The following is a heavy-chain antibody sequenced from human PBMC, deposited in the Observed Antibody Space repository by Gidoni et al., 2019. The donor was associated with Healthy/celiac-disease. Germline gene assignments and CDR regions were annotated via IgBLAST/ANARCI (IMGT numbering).Heavy chain of an antibody. Sequence: QVQLVQSGAEVKKPGSSVKVSCKASGGTFRSYAISWVRQAPGQGLEWMGRIIPILGIANYAQKFQGRVTITADKSTSTAYMELSSLRSEDTAVYYCARIVSGFDPWGQGTLVTVSS. CDR2: IIPILGIA. J-gene: IGHJ5*02. D-gene: IGHD3-22*01. CDR1: GGTFRSYA. V-gene: IGHV1-69*04. CDR3: ARIVSGFDP.